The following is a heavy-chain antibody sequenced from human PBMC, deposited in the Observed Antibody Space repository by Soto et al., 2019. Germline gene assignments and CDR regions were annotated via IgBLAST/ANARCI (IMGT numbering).Heavy chain of an antibody. J-gene: IGHJ5*02. D-gene: IGHD2-2*01. V-gene: IGHV1-69*04. CDR1: GGTFSSYT. CDR3: ARDHCSSTSCYSFWFDP. CDR2: IIPILGIA. Sequence: QVQLVHSGAEVKKPGSSVKVSCKASGGTFSSYTISWVRQAPGQGLEWMGRIIPILGIANYAQKFQGRVTITADKSTSTAYMELSSLRSEDTAVYYCARDHCSSTSCYSFWFDPWGQGTLVTVSS.